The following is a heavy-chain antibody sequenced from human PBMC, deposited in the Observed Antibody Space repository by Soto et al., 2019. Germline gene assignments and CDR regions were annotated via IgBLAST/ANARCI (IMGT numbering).Heavy chain of an antibody. Sequence: QVQLQESGPGLVKPSQTLSLTCTVSGGSISSGGYYWSWIRQHPGKGLEWIGYIYYSGSTYYNPSLQSRVTISVDTSKNQFSLELSSVTAADTAVYYCASQRTYCSGGSCYSLGSFDYWGQGTLVTVSS. CDR3: ASQRTYCSGGSCYSLGSFDY. D-gene: IGHD2-15*01. J-gene: IGHJ4*02. CDR2: IYYSGST. CDR1: GGSISSGGYY. V-gene: IGHV4-31*03.